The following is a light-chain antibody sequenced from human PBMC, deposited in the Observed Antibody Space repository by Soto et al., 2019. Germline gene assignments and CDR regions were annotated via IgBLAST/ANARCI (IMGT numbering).Light chain of an antibody. CDR1: QGISSY. CDR3: QQYYSYPSLT. CDR2: AAS. J-gene: IGKJ4*01. Sequence: AIRMTQSPSSFSASTGDRVTITCRASQGISSYLAWYQQKPWKAPKLLIYAASTLQKGVPSRFSGSGSGTDFTLTISCLQSEDFATYYCQQYYSYPSLTFGGGTKVEIK. V-gene: IGKV1-8*01.